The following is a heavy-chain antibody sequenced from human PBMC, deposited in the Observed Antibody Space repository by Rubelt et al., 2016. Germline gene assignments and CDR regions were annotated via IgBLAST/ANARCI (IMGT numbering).Heavy chain of an antibody. CDR3: ASAGFDYDILTGYYNYYGMDV. D-gene: IGHD3-9*01. V-gene: IGHV1-3*01. CDR1: GYTFTSYA. Sequence: QVQLVQSGAEVKKPGASVKVSCKASGYTFTSYAMHWVRQAPGQRLEWMGWINAGNGNTKYSQKFQGRVTITRDTSASTAYMGLSGLRSEDTAVYYCASAGFDYDILTGYYNYYGMDVWGQGTTVTVSS. J-gene: IGHJ6*02. CDR2: INAGNGNT.